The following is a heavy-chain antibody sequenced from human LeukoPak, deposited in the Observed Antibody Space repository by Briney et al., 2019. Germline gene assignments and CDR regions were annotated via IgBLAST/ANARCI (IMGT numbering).Heavy chain of an antibody. Sequence: GEPLKISCKGSGYSFTSYWIGWGRQMPGKGLEGRGIIYPVDSDTRYSPSFQGQVTISADKSISTASLQWSSLMASDTAMYYCAGLLSVNWFDPWGQGTLVTVSS. CDR2: IYPVDSDT. CDR1: GYSFTSYW. J-gene: IGHJ5*02. D-gene: IGHD2/OR15-2a*01. V-gene: IGHV5-51*01. CDR3: AGLLSVNWFDP.